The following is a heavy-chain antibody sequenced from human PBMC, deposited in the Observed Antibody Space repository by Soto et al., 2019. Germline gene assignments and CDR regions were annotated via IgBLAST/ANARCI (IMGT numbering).Heavy chain of an antibody. CDR3: AKVPDCSGGSCYWFDP. J-gene: IGHJ5*02. V-gene: IGHV3-23*01. D-gene: IGHD2-15*01. CDR1: GFTFSSYA. CDR2: ISGSGGST. Sequence: GGSLRLSCAASGFTFSSYAMSWVRQAPGKGLEWVSAISGSGGSTYCADSVKGRFTISRDNSKNTLYLQMNSLRAEDTAVYYCAKVPDCSGGSCYWFDPWGQGTLVTVSS.